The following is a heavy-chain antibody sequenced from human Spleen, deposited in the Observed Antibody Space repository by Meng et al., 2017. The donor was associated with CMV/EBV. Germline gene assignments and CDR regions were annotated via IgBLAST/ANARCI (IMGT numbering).Heavy chain of an antibody. V-gene: IGHV1-24*01. CDR2: FAPEDGET. J-gene: IGHJ4*02. Sequence: ASVKVSCKASGYTFTSYGISWVRQAPGQGLEWMGGFAPEDGETIYAQKFQGRVTMTEDISTDTAYMELSSLRSEDTAVYYCATGMSSGYYLGLDYWGQGTLVTVSS. CDR3: ATGMSSGYYLGLDY. D-gene: IGHD3-22*01. CDR1: GYTFTSYG.